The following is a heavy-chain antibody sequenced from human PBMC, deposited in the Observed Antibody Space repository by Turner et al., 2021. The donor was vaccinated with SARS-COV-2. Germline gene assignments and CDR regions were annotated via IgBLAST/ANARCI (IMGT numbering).Heavy chain of an antibody. CDR3: ARERRTSSWYDNYGMDV. Sequence: EVQVLESGGRLVQPGGSLRLSCTASGFTFNSYAFDWVSKAPGKGLEWVSAISGSGDTTFYAGSVQGRFTITRDKSNNTVYLQMNNLRAEDTAVYYCARERRTSSWYDNYGMDVWGQGTTVTVSS. CDR2: ISGSGDTT. CDR1: GFTFNSYA. V-gene: IGHV3-23*01. D-gene: IGHD2-2*01. J-gene: IGHJ6*02.